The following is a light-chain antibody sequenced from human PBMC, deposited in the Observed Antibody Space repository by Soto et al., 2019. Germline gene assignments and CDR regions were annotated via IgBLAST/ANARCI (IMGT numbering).Light chain of an antibody. CDR1: QSISSW. V-gene: IGKV1-5*03. Sequence: DIQMTQSPSTLSASIGDRVTITCRASQSISSWLAWYQQKPGKAPKLLIYKASILESGVPSRFSGSGSGTKFSLTISSLQPEDFATYYCQQYNTYWTFAQGTKVEIK. CDR3: QQYNTYWT. CDR2: KAS. J-gene: IGKJ1*01.